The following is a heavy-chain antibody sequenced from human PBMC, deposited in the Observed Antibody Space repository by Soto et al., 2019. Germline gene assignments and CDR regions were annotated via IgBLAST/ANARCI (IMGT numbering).Heavy chain of an antibody. Sequence: ASVKVSCKASGYTFTSYGISWVRQAPGQGLEWMGRISACDGSTSYAQKFQGRVTMTRDTSTSTVYMELSSLRSEDTAVYYCARGALRFLEWLLPDDYWGQGTLVTVSS. D-gene: IGHD3-3*01. CDR1: GYTFTSYG. CDR2: ISACDGST. J-gene: IGHJ4*02. V-gene: IGHV1-18*01. CDR3: ARGALRFLEWLLPDDY.